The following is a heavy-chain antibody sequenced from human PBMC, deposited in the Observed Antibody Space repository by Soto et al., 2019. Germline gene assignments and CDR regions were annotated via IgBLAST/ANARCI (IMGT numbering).Heavy chain of an antibody. V-gene: IGHV3-66*01. D-gene: IGHD3-16*01. Sequence: EVQTVESGGGLVQPGGSLRLSCAASGFTVSSKYMTWVRQAPGKGLEWVSVIYSGGGTYYAESEKGRFTISRDNSKNTVYLQMNSLRAEDTAVYYCVRAVWDDWGQGTLVTVSS. CDR2: IYSGGGT. CDR1: GFTVSSKY. J-gene: IGHJ4*02. CDR3: VRAVWDD.